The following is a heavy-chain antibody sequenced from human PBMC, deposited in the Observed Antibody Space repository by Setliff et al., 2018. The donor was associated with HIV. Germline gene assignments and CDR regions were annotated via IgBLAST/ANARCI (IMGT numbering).Heavy chain of an antibody. CDR2: IYYSGST. CDR3: ARVHYYDSSGCSEPYYMDV. V-gene: IGHV4-59*11. CDR1: GGSISSHY. Sequence: PSETLSLTCTVSGGSISSHYWGWIRQPPGKGLEWIGYIYYSGSTDYNPSLKSRVTISVDTSKKQFSLKLSSVTAADTAVYYCARVHYYDSSGCSEPYYMDVWGEGTTVTVSS. J-gene: IGHJ6*03. D-gene: IGHD3-22*01.